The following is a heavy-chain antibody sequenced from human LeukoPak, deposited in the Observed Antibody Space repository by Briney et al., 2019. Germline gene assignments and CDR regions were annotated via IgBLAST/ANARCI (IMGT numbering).Heavy chain of an antibody. V-gene: IGHV3-30*04. CDR3: AREGHYDILTGYSPLEYYFYYMVV. CDR1: GFTSSNYG. J-gene: IGHJ6*03. D-gene: IGHD3-9*01. CDR2: ISSDGVEK. Sequence: GGSLRLSCEASGFTSSNYGIHWVRQTPGKGLEWVAAISSDGVEKHYADSVKGRFTISRDNSKSTLYLQMNSLRAEDTALYYCAREGHYDILTGYSPLEYYFYYMVVWGNGTTVTVSS.